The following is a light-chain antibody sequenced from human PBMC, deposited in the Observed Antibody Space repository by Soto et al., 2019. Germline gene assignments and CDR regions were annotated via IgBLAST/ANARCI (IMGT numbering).Light chain of an antibody. CDR1: QSVIAN. CDR2: GAS. CDR3: QQYNNWPPIT. J-gene: IGKJ5*01. V-gene: IGKV3-15*01. Sequence: DIVLTQSPGTLSLSPVERATLSCRASQSVIANYLAWYQQKPGQAPRLLIYGASTRATGIPARFSGSGSGTEFTLTISSLQSEDFAVYYCQQYNNWPPITFGQGTRLEIK.